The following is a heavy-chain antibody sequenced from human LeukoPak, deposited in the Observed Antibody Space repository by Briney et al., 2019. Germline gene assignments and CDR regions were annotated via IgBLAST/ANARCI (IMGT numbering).Heavy chain of an antibody. V-gene: IGHV3-11*04. CDR1: GFTFSDYY. CDR2: ISNTGITI. D-gene: IGHD2-2*02. J-gene: IGHJ5*02. Sequence: PGGSLRLSCAASGFTFSDYYMSWIRQAPGKGLEWVSYISNTGITIYYADSVKGRFTISRDNAKNSLYLQMNSLRAGDTAVYYCARGPDCSSTSCYTLYNWFDPWGLGTLVTVSS. CDR3: ARGPDCSSTSCYTLYNWFDP.